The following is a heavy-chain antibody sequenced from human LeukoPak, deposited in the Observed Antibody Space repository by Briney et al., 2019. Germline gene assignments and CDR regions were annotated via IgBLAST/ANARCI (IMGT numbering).Heavy chain of an antibody. CDR1: VGSISSSSYY. CDR2: IYYSGST. V-gene: IGHV4-39*07. D-gene: IGHD6-13*01. CDR3: ARTIAAAGRTIDY. J-gene: IGHJ4*02. Sequence: SETLSLTCTVSVGSISSSSYYWGWIRQPPGKGLEWIGSIYYSGSTYYNPSLKSRVTISVDTSKNQFSLKLSSVTAADTAVYYCARTIAAAGRTIDYWGQGTLVTVSS.